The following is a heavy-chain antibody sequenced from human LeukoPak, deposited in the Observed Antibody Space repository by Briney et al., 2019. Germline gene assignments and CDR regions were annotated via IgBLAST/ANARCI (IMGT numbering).Heavy chain of an antibody. Sequence: SETLSLTCTVSGGSISSYYWSWIRQPPGKGLEWIGHIYYSGSTNYNPSLKSRVTISVDTSKNQFSLKLSSVTAADTAVYYCARRAYYYDMDVWGQGTTVTVSS. J-gene: IGHJ6*02. V-gene: IGHV4-59*08. CDR3: ARRAYYYDMDV. CDR1: GGSISSYY. CDR2: IYYSGST.